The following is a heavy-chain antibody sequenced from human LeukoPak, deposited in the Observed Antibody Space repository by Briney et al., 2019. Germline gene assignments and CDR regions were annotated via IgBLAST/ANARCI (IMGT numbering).Heavy chain of an antibody. J-gene: IGHJ3*02. CDR3: ARDESYYDSSECAFDI. V-gene: IGHV1-2*02. D-gene: IGHD3-22*01. CDR1: GYTFTGYY. CDR2: INPNSGGT. Sequence: ASVKASCKASGYTFTGYYMHWVQQAPGQGLEWMGWINPNSGGTNYAQKFQGRVTMTRDTSISTAYMELSRLRSDDTAVYYCARDESYYDSSECAFDIWGQGTMVTVSS.